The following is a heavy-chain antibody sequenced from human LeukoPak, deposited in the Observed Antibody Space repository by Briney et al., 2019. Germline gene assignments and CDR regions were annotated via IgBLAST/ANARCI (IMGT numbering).Heavy chain of an antibody. V-gene: IGHV1-18*01. J-gene: IGHJ4*02. CDR3: AGHYYGSGGFGY. D-gene: IGHD3-10*01. CDR2: ISTYNGNT. CDR1: GYTFTSYA. Sequence: ASVKVSCKASGYTFTSYAISWVRQAPGQGLEWMGWISTYNGNTNYAQKLQGRVTMTTDTSTTTAYMELRSLRSDDTAVYYCAGHYYGSGGFGYWGQGTLVTVSS.